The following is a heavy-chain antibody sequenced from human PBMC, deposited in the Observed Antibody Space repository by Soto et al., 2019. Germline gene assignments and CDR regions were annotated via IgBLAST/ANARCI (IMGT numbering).Heavy chain of an antibody. V-gene: IGHV1-18*01. CDR1: GYTFTSYG. D-gene: IGHD2-21*02. J-gene: IGHJ6*02. Sequence: ASVKVSCTASGYTFTSYGISWVRQAPGQGLEWMGWISAYNGNTNYAQKLQGRVTMTTDTSTSTAYMELRSLRSDDTAVYYCARTVVVTAIQYYYYGMDVWGQGTTVTVSS. CDR2: ISAYNGNT. CDR3: ARTVVVTAIQYYYYGMDV.